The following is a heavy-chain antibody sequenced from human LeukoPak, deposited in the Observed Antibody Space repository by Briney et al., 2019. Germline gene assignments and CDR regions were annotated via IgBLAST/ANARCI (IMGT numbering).Heavy chain of an antibody. J-gene: IGHJ6*03. CDR2: INHSGST. CDR1: GGSFSGYY. D-gene: IGHD2-2*01. V-gene: IGHV4-34*01. Sequence: SETLSLTCAVYGGSFSGYYWSWIRQPPGKGLEWIGEINHSGSTNYNPSLKSRVTISVDTSKNQFSLKLSSVTAADTAVYYCARGRRVVPAAPYYYYYYYMDVWGKGTTVTVSS. CDR3: ARGRRVVPAAPYYYYYYYMDV.